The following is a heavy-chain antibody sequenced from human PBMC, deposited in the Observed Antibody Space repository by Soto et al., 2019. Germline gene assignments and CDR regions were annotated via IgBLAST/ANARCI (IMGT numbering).Heavy chain of an antibody. J-gene: IGHJ6*03. V-gene: IGHV4-39*01. CDR3: ARGVEYSNLLSGRYYYYYMDV. CDR2: IYYSGST. Sequence: FETHSLTWTVSGGSISSSSYYWGWIRKPPGKGLEWIGSIYYSGSTYYNPSLKSRVTISVDTSKNQFSLKLSSVTAADTAVYYCARGVEYSNLLSGRYYYYYMDVWGKGTTVTVSS. D-gene: IGHD4-4*01. CDR1: GGSISSSSYY.